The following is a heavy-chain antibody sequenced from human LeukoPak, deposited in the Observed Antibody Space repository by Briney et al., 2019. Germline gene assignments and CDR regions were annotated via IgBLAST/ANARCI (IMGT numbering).Heavy chain of an antibody. CDR3: AKSFMD. CDR2: ISSGGTTI. CDR1: GFTFSSYE. V-gene: IGHV3-48*03. Sequence: GGSLRLSCAASGFTFSSYEMNWVRQAPGKGLEWVSHISSGGTTIYYADSVKGRFTISRDNAKNSLYLQMNGLRAGDTAVYYCAKSFMDWGQGTLVTVSS. D-gene: IGHD3-10*01. J-gene: IGHJ4*02.